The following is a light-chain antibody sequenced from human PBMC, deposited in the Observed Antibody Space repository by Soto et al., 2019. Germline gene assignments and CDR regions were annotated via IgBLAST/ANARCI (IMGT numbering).Light chain of an antibody. V-gene: IGKV3-15*01. CDR2: GAS. J-gene: IGKJ1*01. Sequence: EIVMTQSPATLSVSPGERATLSCRASQSVSSNLAWYQQTPGQAPRLLIYGASTRAPGIPARFSGSGSGTEFTLTISSLQSEDFAVYYCQQYNNWPRTFAQGTKVEIK. CDR3: QQYNNWPRT. CDR1: QSVSSN.